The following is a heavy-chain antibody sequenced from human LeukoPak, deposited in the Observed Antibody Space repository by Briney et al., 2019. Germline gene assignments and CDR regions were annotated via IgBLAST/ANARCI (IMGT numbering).Heavy chain of an antibody. CDR1: GYTFTTYA. D-gene: IGHD2-21*02. J-gene: IGHJ3*02. V-gene: IGHV1-69*04. CDR3: ATQDSVVTAISDAFDI. CDR2: IIPILGIA. Sequence: SVKVSCKASGYTFTTYAMNWVRQAPGQGLEWMGRIIPILGIANYAQKFQGRVPITADKSTSTAYMELSSLRSEDTAVYYCATQDSVVTAISDAFDIWGQGTMVTVSS.